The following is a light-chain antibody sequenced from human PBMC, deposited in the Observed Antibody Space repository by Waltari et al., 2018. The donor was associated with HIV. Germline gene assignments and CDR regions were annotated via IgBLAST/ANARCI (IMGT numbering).Light chain of an antibody. J-gene: IGLJ1*01. CDR1: KIGSKS. CDR2: DDS. CDR3: QVWDSSTDHDV. V-gene: IGLV3-21*04. Sequence: SYVLTQPPSVSVAPGKTARIACGGDKIGSKSVHWYQQRPGQAPVLVIYDDSDRPSGIPERFSGSNSGNTATLTINRVEAGDEADYYCQVWDSSTDHDVFGTGTKVTVL.